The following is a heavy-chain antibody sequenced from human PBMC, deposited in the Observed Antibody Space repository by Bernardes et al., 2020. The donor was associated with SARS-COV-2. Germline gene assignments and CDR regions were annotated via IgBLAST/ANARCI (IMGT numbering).Heavy chain of an antibody. Sequence: LRLSCAASGFTFSSYEMNWVRQPPGKGLEWIGEINHSGSTNYNPSLKSRVTISVDTSKNQFSLKLSYVTAADTAVYYCATSIAAAGNWFDPWGQGTLVTVSS. CDR3: ATSIAAAGNWFDP. CDR1: GFTFSSYE. J-gene: IGHJ5*02. D-gene: IGHD6-13*01. CDR2: INHSGST. V-gene: IGHV4-34*08.